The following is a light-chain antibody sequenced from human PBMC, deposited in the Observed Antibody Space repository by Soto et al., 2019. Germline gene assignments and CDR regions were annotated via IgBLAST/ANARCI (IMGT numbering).Light chain of an antibody. CDR2: DVS. CDR3: QQFNSHPIT. CDR1: QDVRGA. J-gene: IGKJ5*01. V-gene: IGKV1-13*02. Sequence: AIQLTQSPSSLSASVGDRVTITCRASQDVRGALAWYQQKPGKAPKILIYDVSVLESGVPTRFSGSGSGTDFTLTITSLQPVDFATYYCQQFNSHPITFGQGTRLEIK.